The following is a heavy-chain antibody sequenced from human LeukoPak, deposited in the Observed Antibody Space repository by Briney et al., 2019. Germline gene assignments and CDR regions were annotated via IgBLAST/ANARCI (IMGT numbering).Heavy chain of an antibody. CDR1: GFTFSDYY. CDR3: ARALRYYGSGSRIFDY. J-gene: IGHJ4*02. V-gene: IGHV3-11*01. Sequence: GGSLRLSCAASGFTFSDYYMSWIRQAPGKGLEWVSYISSSGSTIYYADSVKGRFTISRDNAKNSLYLQMNSLRAEDTAVYYCARALRYYGSGSRIFDYWGQGTLVTVSS. D-gene: IGHD3-10*01. CDR2: ISSSGSTI.